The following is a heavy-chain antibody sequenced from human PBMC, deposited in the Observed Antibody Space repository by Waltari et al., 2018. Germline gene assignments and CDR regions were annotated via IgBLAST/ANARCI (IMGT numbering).Heavy chain of an antibody. J-gene: IGHJ4*02. CDR2: IYPGDSRT. CDR1: GYTFTNYW. D-gene: IGHD3-22*01. CDR3: ACRGLYDFIVY. Sequence: EVQLVQSGAEVKKPGESLRISCQASGYTFTNYWIGWVRQMSGKGLDWMGIIYPGDSRTLYSPSFEGQVTISADKSITTAYLQWSSLKASDSAMYYCACRGLYDFIVYWGQGTLVTVSS. V-gene: IGHV5-51*01.